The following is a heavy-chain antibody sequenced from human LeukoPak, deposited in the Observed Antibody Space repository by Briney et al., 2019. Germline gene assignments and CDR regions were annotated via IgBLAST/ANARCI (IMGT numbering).Heavy chain of an antibody. CDR1: GYTFTNYA. CDR2: INTNTGNP. D-gene: IGHD4-17*01. J-gene: IGHJ4*02. CDR3: ARDLGTTVTTFDY. Sequence: WASVTVSCRASGYTFTNYAMNWVRQAPGQGLEWMGWINTNTGNPTYAQGFTGRFVFSLDTSVSTAYLQISSLKAEDTAVYYCARDLGTTVTTFDYWGQGTLVTVSS. V-gene: IGHV7-4-1*02.